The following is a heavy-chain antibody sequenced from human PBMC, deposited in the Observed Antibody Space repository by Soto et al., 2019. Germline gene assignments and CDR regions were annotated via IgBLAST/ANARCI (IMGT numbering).Heavy chain of an antibody. V-gene: IGHV3-66*01. CDR3: ARSWAVAGSYDY. CDR2: IYSGGST. Sequence: GGSLRLSCAVSGFTVSSNYMSWVRQAPGKGLEWVSVIYSGGSTYYADSVKGRFTIFRDNSKNTLYFQMNSLRAEDTAVYYCARSWAVAGSYDYWGQGTLVTVSS. D-gene: IGHD6-19*01. CDR1: GFTVSSNY. J-gene: IGHJ4*02.